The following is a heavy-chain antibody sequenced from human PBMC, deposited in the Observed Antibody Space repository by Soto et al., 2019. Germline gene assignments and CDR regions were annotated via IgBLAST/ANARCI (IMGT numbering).Heavy chain of an antibody. Sequence: SVKVSCKASGGPFNSYTISWVRQAPGQGLEWMGGIIPMSGTANYAQTFQGRLTITADESTNTAYMELTSLRSEDTAVYYCAIGTTVVAFYYYYAMDVWGQGTTVTVSS. V-gene: IGHV1-69*13. CDR1: GGPFNSYT. J-gene: IGHJ6*02. CDR3: AIGTTVVAFYYYYAMDV. CDR2: IIPMSGTA. D-gene: IGHD4-4*01.